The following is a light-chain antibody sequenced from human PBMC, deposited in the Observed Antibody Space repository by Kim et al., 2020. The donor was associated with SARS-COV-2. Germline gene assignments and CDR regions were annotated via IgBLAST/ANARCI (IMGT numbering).Light chain of an antibody. CDR3: CSFADYSYV. CDR2: DVN. V-gene: IGLV2-11*01. J-gene: IGLJ1*01. CDR1: SSNGGAYNY. Sequence: PGQSLTSSRPGTSSNGGAYNYFSWYQQHPGNAPKLIIYDVNERPSGVPDRFSGSKSGNTASLTISGLQAEDEADYYCCSFADYSYVFGIGTKVTVL.